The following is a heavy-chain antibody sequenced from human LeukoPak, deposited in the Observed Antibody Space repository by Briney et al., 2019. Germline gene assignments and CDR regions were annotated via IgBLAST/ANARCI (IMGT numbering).Heavy chain of an antibody. CDR1: GFPFSSYE. J-gene: IGHJ4*02. V-gene: IGHV3-48*03. Sequence: GGSLRLSCAASGFPFSSYEMNWVRQAPGKGLEWVSYIRRSGSTIFYVDSVKGRFTISRDNAKNSLYLQMNRLRAEDTAVYYWVGEGNWNDQDYWGQGTLVTVSS. CDR3: VGEGNWNDQDY. D-gene: IGHD1-20*01. CDR2: IRRSGSTI.